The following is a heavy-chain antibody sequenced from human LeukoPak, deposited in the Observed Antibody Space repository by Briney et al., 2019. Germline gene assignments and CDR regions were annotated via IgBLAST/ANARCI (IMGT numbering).Heavy chain of an antibody. V-gene: IGHV3-7*01. D-gene: IGHD5-12*01. CDR3: ARWGQTSGYYYVDN. Sequence: GGSLRLSCGASGFTLSSNWMTWVRQAPGGGLGWVASIKQDGSVKYYVDSVKGRFTISRDNARNSLSLQMNSLGVEDTAVYFCARWGQTSGYYYVDNWGQGTLVTVSS. CDR2: IKQDGSVK. J-gene: IGHJ4*02. CDR1: GFTLSSNW.